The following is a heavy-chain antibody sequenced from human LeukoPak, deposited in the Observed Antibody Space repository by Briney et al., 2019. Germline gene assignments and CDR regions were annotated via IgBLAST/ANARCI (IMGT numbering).Heavy chain of an antibody. V-gene: IGHV1-46*01. CDR1: GYTFTSYY. D-gene: IGHD6-13*01. Sequence: ASVTLSCTSSGYTFTSYYMHWVRHAPGQGLEWMGIINPSGGSTSYAQKVQGRVTMTRDTSTSTVYMELSSLRSEDTAVYYCARLTEGSGYISSWHDYWGQGTLVTVSS. CDR3: ARLTEGSGYISSWHDY. CDR2: INPSGGST. J-gene: IGHJ4*02.